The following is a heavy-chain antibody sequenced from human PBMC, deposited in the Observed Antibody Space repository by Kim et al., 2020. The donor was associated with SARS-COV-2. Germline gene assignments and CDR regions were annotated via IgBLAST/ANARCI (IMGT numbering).Heavy chain of an antibody. J-gene: IGHJ4*02. CDR3: ARERDSSGPIDY. V-gene: IGHV3-48*03. Sequence: YYAGCVKGRFTISRDNTNNSLYLQMNSLRAEDTAVYYCARERDSSGPIDYWGQGTLVTVSS. D-gene: IGHD3-22*01.